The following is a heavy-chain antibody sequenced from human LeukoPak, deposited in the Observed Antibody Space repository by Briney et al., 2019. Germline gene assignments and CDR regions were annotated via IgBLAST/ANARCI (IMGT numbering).Heavy chain of an antibody. J-gene: IGHJ4*02. D-gene: IGHD3-10*01. Sequence: GGSLRLSCAASGFTLRKYGKHWVRQAPGQGLEWVALISYDGSNEYFADSVKGGFTISRDNSRNEPSLKLNSLRPHDTPVYDFARGLVRKLDYWGRRTLVTVSS. CDR1: GFTLRKYG. CDR2: ISYDGSNE. CDR3: ARGLVRKLDY. V-gene: IGHV3-30*03.